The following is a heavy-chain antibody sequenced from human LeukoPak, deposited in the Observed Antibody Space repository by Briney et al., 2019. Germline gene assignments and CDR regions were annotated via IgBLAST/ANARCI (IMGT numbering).Heavy chain of an antibody. V-gene: IGHV3-21*01. CDR3: ARDWCSGGSCYLDY. Sequence: GGSLRLSCAASGFTFSIYTMNWVRQAPGKGLEWVSSISSSSGYIFYADSVKGRFTISRDNAKNSLYLQMNSLRAEDTAVYYCARDWCSGGSCYLDYWGQGTLVTVSS. CDR1: GFTFSIYT. J-gene: IGHJ4*02. D-gene: IGHD2-15*01. CDR2: ISSSSGYI.